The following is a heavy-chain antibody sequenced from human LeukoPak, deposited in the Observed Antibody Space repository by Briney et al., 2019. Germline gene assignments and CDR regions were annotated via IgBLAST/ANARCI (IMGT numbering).Heavy chain of an antibody. D-gene: IGHD4-17*01. V-gene: IGHV3-21*01. CDR3: ARDYDYGDGLFDY. Sequence: PGESLRPSCAASGFTFSSYSMNWVRQAPGKGLEWVSSISSSSSYIYYADSVKGRFTVSRDNAKNSLYLQMNSLRAEDTAVYYCARDYDYGDGLFDYWGQGTLVTVSS. CDR2: ISSSSSYI. J-gene: IGHJ4*02. CDR1: GFTFSSYS.